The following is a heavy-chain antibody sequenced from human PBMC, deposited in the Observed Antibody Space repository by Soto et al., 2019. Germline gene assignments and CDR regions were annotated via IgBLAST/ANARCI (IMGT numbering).Heavy chain of an antibody. CDR2: IWSDGNNK. Sequence: QVQLVESGGGVVQPGRSLRLSCAASGFTFSNYAMHWVRQAPGKGLEWVAVIWSDGNNKYYVDSVKGRFTISRDNSKNPLYLQMNSLRAEDTAVYYCARDPAAAGTNRFDPWGQGTLVTVSS. CDR1: GFTFSNYA. J-gene: IGHJ5*02. V-gene: IGHV3-33*01. CDR3: ARDPAAAGTNRFDP. D-gene: IGHD6-13*01.